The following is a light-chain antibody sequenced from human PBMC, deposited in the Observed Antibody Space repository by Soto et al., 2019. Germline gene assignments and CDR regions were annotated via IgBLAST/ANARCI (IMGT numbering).Light chain of an antibody. CDR3: ATWDDSLNAFV. Sequence: QSALTQSPSASGTPGQRITIYCSGSTSSIGSNAVNWYQQFPGTAPTFLIYNDDQRPSGVPDRFSGSKSGTSASLAISGLHPEDESDYYCATWDDSLNAFVFGTGTKVTVL. J-gene: IGLJ1*01. V-gene: IGLV1-44*01. CDR2: NDD. CDR1: TSSIGSNA.